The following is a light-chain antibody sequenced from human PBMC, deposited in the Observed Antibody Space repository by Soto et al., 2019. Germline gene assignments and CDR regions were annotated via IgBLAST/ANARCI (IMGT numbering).Light chain of an antibody. CDR3: QQYNTWPQT. CDR1: QSIDNN. J-gene: IGKJ2*01. V-gene: IGKV3-15*01. CDR2: RAS. Sequence: EIVLTQYPATLSVSRGQRATLSCRASQSIDNNLAWYQQKPGQSTRLLIFRASTRAPSIPTRFSGGGAGTEFTLTISSLQSEYFAVYSCQQYNTWPQTFGQGNKLQI.